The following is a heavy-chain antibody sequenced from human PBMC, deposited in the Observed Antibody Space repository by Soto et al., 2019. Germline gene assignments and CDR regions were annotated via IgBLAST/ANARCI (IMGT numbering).Heavy chain of an antibody. V-gene: IGHV1-18*01. D-gene: IGHD3-22*01. Sequence: ASVKVSCKASGYTFTSYGISWVRHAPGQGLEWMGWISAYNGNTNYAQKLQGRVTMTTDTSTSTAYMELRSLRSDDTAVYYCARDPGGGDSSGYYVVVWGQGTLVTVSS. J-gene: IGHJ4*02. CDR2: ISAYNGNT. CDR3: ARDPGGGDSSGYYVVV. CDR1: GYTFTSYG.